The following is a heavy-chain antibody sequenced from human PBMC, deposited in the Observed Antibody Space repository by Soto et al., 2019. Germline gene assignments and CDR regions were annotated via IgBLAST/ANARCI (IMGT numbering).Heavy chain of an antibody. CDR2: ISANTGDT. Sequence: QVQLAQSGAEVKKPGASVTVSCKATGYSFSTNGVSWVRQATGQDLEWMGWISANTGDTLYAEKFEDRITLTAYTPTSTAYMELRCLRPDDTATYFCATYKGDFTFGPWGQGTLITVSS. J-gene: IGHJ5*02. CDR1: GYSFSTNG. CDR3: ATYKGDFTFGP. V-gene: IGHV1-18*04. D-gene: IGHD3-3*01.